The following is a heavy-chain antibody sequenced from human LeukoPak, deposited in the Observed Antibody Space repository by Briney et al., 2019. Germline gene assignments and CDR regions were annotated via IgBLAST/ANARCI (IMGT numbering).Heavy chain of an antibody. D-gene: IGHD2-8*02. CDR3: ARDTGSMAARFFDY. Sequence: GGSLRLSGVASGFTVSTNYMSWVRQAPGKGLEWVSVIYSGGSTYYADSVKGRFTISRDKSKNTLYLQMNSLRAEDTAVYYCARDTGSMAARFFDYWGQGTLVTVSS. CDR1: GFTVSTNY. J-gene: IGHJ4*02. CDR2: IYSGGST. V-gene: IGHV3-53*01.